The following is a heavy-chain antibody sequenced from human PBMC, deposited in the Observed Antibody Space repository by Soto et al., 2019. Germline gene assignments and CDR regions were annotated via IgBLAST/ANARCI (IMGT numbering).Heavy chain of an antibody. V-gene: IGHV1-3*01. D-gene: IGHD5-12*01. J-gene: IGHJ4*02. CDR3: ARQMATIYFDY. CDR2: INAGNGNT. CDR1: GYTFTSYA. Sequence: AAVKVSCKASGYTFTSYAMHWVRQAPGQRLEWMGWINAGNGNTKYSQKFQGRVTITRDTSASTAYMELSSLRSEDTAVYYCARQMATIYFDYWGQGILVTDSS.